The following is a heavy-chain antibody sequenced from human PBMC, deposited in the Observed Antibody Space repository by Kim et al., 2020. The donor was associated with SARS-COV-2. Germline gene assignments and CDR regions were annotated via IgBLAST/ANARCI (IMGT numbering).Heavy chain of an antibody. CDR2: ITWNSGTI. D-gene: IGHD1-26*01. V-gene: IGHV3-9*01. Sequence: GGSLRLSCAASGFTFGDYAMHWVRQAPGKGLEWVSGITWNSGTIGYADSVKGRFTISRDNAKNSLYLQMQSMRAEDTALYYCAKGKSGGDFGAFDVWGQGTMVTVSS. CDR1: GFTFGDYA. CDR3: AKGKSGGDFGAFDV. J-gene: IGHJ3*01.